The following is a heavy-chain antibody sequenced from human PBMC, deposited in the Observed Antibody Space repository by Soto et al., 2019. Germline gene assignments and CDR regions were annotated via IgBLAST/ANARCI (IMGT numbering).Heavy chain of an antibody. CDR1: GFSLSTGGMA. J-gene: IGHJ3*02. CDR3: AHKHMTTLTRGAFDI. D-gene: IGHD4-17*01. V-gene: IGHV2-5*02. Sequence: QITLKESGPTLVKPTQTLTLTCTFSGFSLSTGGMAVGWIRQPPGKALEWLALIYWDDDKRYSPSLESRLTITKDTSKNQVVLTVTNMDPVDTATYYCAHKHMTTLTRGAFDIWGQGTMVPVSS. CDR2: IYWDDDK.